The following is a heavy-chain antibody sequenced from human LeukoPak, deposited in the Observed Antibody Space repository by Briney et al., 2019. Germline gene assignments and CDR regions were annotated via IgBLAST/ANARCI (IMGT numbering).Heavy chain of an antibody. CDR2: IYPNSGAT. V-gene: IGHV1-2*02. J-gene: IGHJ4*02. Sequence: GASVKVSCKASGYTFTRYYMHWVRQAPGQGLEWMGYIYPNSGATKYAQKFQGRVTMTRDTSISTAYMELSGLGSDDTAVYYCGTLLSNGPFDYWGQGSLVTVSS. CDR3: GTLLSNGPFDY. CDR1: GYTFTRYY.